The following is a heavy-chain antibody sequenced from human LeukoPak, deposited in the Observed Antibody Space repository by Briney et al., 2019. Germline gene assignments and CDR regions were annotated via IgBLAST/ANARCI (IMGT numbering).Heavy chain of an antibody. CDR2: IYFNGYT. J-gene: IGHJ4*02. Sequence: SETLSLTCTVSGGSISNSDYYWGWIRQSPGKGLEWVGYIYFNGYTYYSPSLRSRLAISIDTSKNHFSLNLTSVTAADTAVYYCARVANGDYFDFWGQGTLVTVSS. D-gene: IGHD4-17*01. CDR3: ARVANGDYFDF. CDR1: GGSISNSDYY. V-gene: IGHV4-30-4*01.